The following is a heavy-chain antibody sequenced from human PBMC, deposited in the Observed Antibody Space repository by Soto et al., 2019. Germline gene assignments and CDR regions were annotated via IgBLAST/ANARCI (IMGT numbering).Heavy chain of an antibody. CDR2: SRNKANSYTT. D-gene: IGHD3-10*01. J-gene: IGHJ4*02. Sequence: EVQLVESGGGLVQPGGSLRLSCTASGFSLSDHYVDLVRQAPGKGLEWVGRSRNKANSYTTEYAASVRGRFTISRDDSRNSLYLQMYSLKTEVTAVYYCSGDFTASGTYAVDYWGQGTLVTVSS. CDR3: SGDFTASGTYAVDY. CDR1: GFSLSDHY. V-gene: IGHV3-72*01.